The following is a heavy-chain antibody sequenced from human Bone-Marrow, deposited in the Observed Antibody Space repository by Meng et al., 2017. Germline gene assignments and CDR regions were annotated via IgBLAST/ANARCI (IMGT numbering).Heavy chain of an antibody. J-gene: IGHJ4*02. D-gene: IGHD3-10*01. CDR3: ARVMGITMVRGEIDY. Sequence: GGSLRLSCAASGFTFSSYAMHWVRQAPGKGLEWGAVISYDGSNKYYADSVKGRFTISRDNSKNTLYLQMNSLRAEDAAVYYCARVMGITMVRGEIDYWGQGTLVTVSS. V-gene: IGHV3-30*01. CDR1: GFTFSSYA. CDR2: ISYDGSNK.